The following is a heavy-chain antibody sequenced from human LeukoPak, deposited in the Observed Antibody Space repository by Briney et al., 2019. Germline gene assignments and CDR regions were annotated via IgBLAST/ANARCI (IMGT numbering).Heavy chain of an antibody. V-gene: IGHV1-69*13. D-gene: IGHD3-9*01. J-gene: IGHJ3*02. Sequence: SVKVSCKASGGTFSSYAISWVRQAPGQGLEWMGGIIPIFGTANYAQKFQGRVTITADESTSTAYMELSSLRSEDTAVYYCARLYYDILTGQLDAFDIWGQGTMVTVSS. CDR3: ARLYYDILTGQLDAFDI. CDR2: IIPIFGTA. CDR1: GGTFSSYA.